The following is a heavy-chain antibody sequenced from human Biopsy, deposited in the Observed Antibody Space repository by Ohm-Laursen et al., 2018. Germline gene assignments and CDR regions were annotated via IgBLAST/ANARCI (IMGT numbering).Heavy chain of an antibody. J-gene: IGHJ5*02. CDR2: IYWDDDK. CDR3: ARLGSLQLKNWFDP. Sequence: PTQTLTLTCTFSGLSLSTSGVGVGWIRQPPGKALEWLALIYWDDDKRYSPSLKSRLTITKDTSKKQVVLTMTNMDPVVTAEYYCARLGSLQLKNWFDPWGQGTLVTVSS. D-gene: IGHD3-10*01. V-gene: IGHV2-5*02. CDR1: GLSLSTSGVG.